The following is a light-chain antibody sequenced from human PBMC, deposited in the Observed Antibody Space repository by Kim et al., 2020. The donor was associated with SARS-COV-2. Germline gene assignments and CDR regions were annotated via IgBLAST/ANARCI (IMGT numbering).Light chain of an antibody. CDR2: DAS. V-gene: IGKV3-11*01. CDR3: QQRGN. CDR1: QSVATY. J-gene: IGKJ5*01. Sequence: ATLSLSPGERATLSCRASQSVATYLAWYQQNPGQAPRLLIYDASKRATGIPARFRGSGSGTDFTLTIGTLEPEDSAVYYCQQRGNFGQGTRLEIK.